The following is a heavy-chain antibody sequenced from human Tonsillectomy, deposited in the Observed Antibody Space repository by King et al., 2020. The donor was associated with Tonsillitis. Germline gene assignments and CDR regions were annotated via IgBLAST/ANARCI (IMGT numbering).Heavy chain of an antibody. CDR1: GYTFTSYG. D-gene: IGHD3-3*01. CDR2: ISAYNGNT. Sequence: QLVQSGAEVKKPGASVKVSCKASGYTFTSYGISWVRQAPGQGLEWMGWISAYNGNTNYAQKLQGRVTMTKDTSTSTAYMELRSLRSDDTAVYYCARDGYYDFWSGYYTAYYYFPNYFDYWGQGTLVTVSS. CDR3: ARDGYYDFWSGYYTAYYYFPNYFDY. J-gene: IGHJ4*02. V-gene: IGHV1-18*04.